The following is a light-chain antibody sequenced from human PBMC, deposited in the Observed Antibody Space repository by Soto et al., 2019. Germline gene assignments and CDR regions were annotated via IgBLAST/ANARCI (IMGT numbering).Light chain of an antibody. CDR1: QSVSSNY. CDR2: GAS. V-gene: IGKV3-20*01. Sequence: EAALTQSPGTLSLSPGERATLSCRASQSVSSNYLAWYQQKPGQTPRLLISGASSRATDIPDRFSGSGSGTDFTLTISRLEPEDFAVYYCQQYSSIPITFGQGTRLEIK. J-gene: IGKJ5*01. CDR3: QQYSSIPIT.